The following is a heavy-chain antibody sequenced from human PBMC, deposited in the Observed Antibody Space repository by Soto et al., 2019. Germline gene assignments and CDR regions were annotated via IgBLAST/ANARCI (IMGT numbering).Heavy chain of an antibody. D-gene: IGHD3-10*02. J-gene: IGHJ4*02. CDR3: ARDQAFRNTMIGYYFDY. CDR2: ISYDGSNK. CDR1: GFTFSSYA. Sequence: ESGGGVVQPGRSLRLSCAASGFTFSSYAMHWVRQAPGKGLEWVAVISYDGSNKYYADSVKGRFTISRDNSKNTLYLQMNSRRAEDTAVYYCARDQAFRNTMIGYYFDYGGQGTLVTVSS. V-gene: IGHV3-30-3*01.